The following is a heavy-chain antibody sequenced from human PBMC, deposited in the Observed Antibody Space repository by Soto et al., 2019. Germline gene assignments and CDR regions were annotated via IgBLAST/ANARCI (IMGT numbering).Heavy chain of an antibody. J-gene: IGHJ3*02. CDR2: ISPYNGNT. V-gene: IGHV1-18*01. CDR1: GYTFTTYD. Sequence: ASVKVSCKASGYTFTTYDISWVRQAPGQGLEWMGWISPYNGNTNYAQKFQGRVTITADESTSTAYMELSSLRSEDTAVYYCARDLLGYCSGGSCETDAFDIWGQGTMVTVSS. D-gene: IGHD2-15*01. CDR3: ARDLLGYCSGGSCETDAFDI.